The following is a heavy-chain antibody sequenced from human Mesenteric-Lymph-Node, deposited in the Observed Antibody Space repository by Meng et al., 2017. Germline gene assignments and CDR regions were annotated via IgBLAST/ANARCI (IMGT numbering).Heavy chain of an antibody. Sequence: GGSLRLSCAASGFTFDDYAMHWVRQAPGKGLEWVSGISWNSGSIGYADSVKGRFTISRDNAKNSLYLQMNSLRAEDTALYYCAKDMTPFITMIVVVGFDYWGQGTLVTVSS. V-gene: IGHV3-9*01. D-gene: IGHD3-22*01. J-gene: IGHJ4*02. CDR2: ISWNSGSI. CDR3: AKDMTPFITMIVVVGFDY. CDR1: GFTFDDYA.